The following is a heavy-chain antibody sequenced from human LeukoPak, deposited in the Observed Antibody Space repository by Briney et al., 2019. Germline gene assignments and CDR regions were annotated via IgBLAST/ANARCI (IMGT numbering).Heavy chain of an antibody. J-gene: IGHJ6*02. D-gene: IGHD3-10*01. CDR3: ARGGLWFGSYYYGMDV. CDR2: ISAYNGNG. Sequence: ASVKVSCKASGYTFTSYGISWVRQAPGQGLGWMGWISAYNGNGNYGQKLQGRVTMTTDTSTSTAYMELRSLISDDTAVYYCARGGLWFGSYYYGMDVWGQGTTVTVSS. V-gene: IGHV1-18*01. CDR1: GYTFTSYG.